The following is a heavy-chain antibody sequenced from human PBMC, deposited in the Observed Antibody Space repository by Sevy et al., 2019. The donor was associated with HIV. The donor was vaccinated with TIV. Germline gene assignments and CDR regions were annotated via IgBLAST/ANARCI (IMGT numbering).Heavy chain of an antibody. CDR3: ARTGSYADTYFYYYAMDV. CDR2: INQDGSEE. Sequence: GGSLRLSCAASEFTFSSYWMTWVRQAPGKGLEWVANINQDGSEENYADSVKGRFTIFRDNAKKSLCLQMNSLRAEDTAVYHCARTGSYADTYFYYYAMDVWGQGTTVTVSS. V-gene: IGHV3-7*01. J-gene: IGHJ6*02. CDR1: EFTFSSYW. D-gene: IGHD3-16*01.